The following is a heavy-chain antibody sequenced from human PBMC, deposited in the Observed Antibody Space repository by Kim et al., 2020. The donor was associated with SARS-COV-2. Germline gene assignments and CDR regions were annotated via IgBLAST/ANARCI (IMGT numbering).Heavy chain of an antibody. D-gene: IGHD4-17*01. Sequence: GGSLRLSCAASGFTFSSYSMNWVRQAPGKGLEWVSSISSSSSYIYYADSVKGRFTISRDNAKNSLYLQMNSLRAEDTAVHYCARDLYGDYVYDYWGQGTLVTVSS. CDR2: ISSSSSYI. J-gene: IGHJ4*02. V-gene: IGHV3-21*01. CDR1: GFTFSSYS. CDR3: ARDLYGDYVYDY.